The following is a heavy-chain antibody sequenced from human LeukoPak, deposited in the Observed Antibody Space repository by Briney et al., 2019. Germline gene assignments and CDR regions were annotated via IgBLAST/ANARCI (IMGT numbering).Heavy chain of an antibody. J-gene: IGHJ4*02. D-gene: IGHD2-2*02. CDR3: ARDPGHCSSTSCYKFFDY. CDR1: GFTFSNYW. V-gene: IGHV3-48*04. Sequence: GGSLRLSCAASGFTFSNYWMTWVRQAPGKGLEWVSYSSSSGSTIYYADSVKGRFTVSRDNAKNSLYLQMSSLRAEDTAVYYCARDPGHCSSTSCYKFFDYWGQGTLVTVSS. CDR2: SSSSGSTI.